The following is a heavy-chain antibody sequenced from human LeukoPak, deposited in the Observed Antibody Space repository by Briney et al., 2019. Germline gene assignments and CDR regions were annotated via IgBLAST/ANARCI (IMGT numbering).Heavy chain of an antibody. Sequence: SETLSLTCTVSGGSVSSYYWTWIRQPPGKGLEWIGYFHYSGNTDYNPVLKSRATISVDTSKNQFSHNVNSVTAADTAVYYCARGNGDYGEPYFFDFWGQGSLVTVSS. CDR1: GGSVSSYY. CDR3: ARGNGDYGEPYFFDF. J-gene: IGHJ4*02. V-gene: IGHV4-59*02. CDR2: FHYSGNT. D-gene: IGHD4-17*01.